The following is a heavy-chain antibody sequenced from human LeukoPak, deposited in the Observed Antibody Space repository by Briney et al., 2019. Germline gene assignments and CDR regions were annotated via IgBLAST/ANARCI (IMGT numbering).Heavy chain of an antibody. D-gene: IGHD6-13*01. V-gene: IGHV4-30-2*05. CDR3: ARVHSSSWSDYFDY. CDR2: IFQSGST. Sequence: SETLSLTCAVSGGSISSGDYSWSWIRQPPGKGLEWIGYIFQSGSTYYNPSLKSRVTISVDTSKNQFSLKLSSVTAADTAVYYCARVHSSSWSDYFDYWGQGTLVTVSP. J-gene: IGHJ4*02. CDR1: GGSISSGDYS.